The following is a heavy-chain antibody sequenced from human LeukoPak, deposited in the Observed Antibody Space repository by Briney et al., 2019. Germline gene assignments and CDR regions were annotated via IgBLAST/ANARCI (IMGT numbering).Heavy chain of an antibody. CDR3: ARGRAEVIGAFDI. V-gene: IGHV4-34*01. J-gene: IGHJ3*02. CDR1: GGSFSGYY. D-gene: IGHD3-22*01. CDR2: INHSGGT. Sequence: PSETLSLTCAVYGGSFSGYYWSWIRQPPGKGLEWIGEINHSGGTNYNPSLKSRVTISVDTSKNQFSLKLSSVTAADTAVYYCARGRAEVIGAFDIWGQGTMVTVSS.